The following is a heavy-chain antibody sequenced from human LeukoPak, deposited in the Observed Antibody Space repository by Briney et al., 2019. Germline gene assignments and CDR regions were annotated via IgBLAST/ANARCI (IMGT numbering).Heavy chain of an antibody. D-gene: IGHD6-13*01. CDR2: IYTSGST. CDR1: GGSISSYY. V-gene: IGHV4-4*07. J-gene: IGHJ4*02. Sequence: PSETLSLTCTVSGGSISSYYWSWIRQPAGKGLEWIGRIYTSGSTNYNPSLKSRVTMSVDTSKSQFSLKLSSVTAADTAVYYCAREELIAAAGTFDYWGQGTLVTVSS. CDR3: AREELIAAAGTFDY.